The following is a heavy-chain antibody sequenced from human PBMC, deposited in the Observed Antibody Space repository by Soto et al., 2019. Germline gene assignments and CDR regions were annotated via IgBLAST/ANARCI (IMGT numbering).Heavy chain of an antibody. J-gene: IGHJ6*02. D-gene: IGHD1-7*01. Sequence: ASVKVSCKASGYTFTSYAMHWVRQAPGQRLEWMGWINAGNGNTKYSQKFQGRVTITRDTSASTAYMELSSLRSEDTAVYYCAGEGEDWNWIGYYYYGMDVWGQGTTVTVSS. V-gene: IGHV1-3*01. CDR2: INAGNGNT. CDR1: GYTFTSYA. CDR3: AGEGEDWNWIGYYYYGMDV.